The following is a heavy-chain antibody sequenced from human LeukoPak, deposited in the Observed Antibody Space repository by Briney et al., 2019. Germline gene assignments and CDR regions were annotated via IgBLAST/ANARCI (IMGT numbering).Heavy chain of an antibody. V-gene: IGHV4-59*01. J-gene: IGHJ5*02. Sequence: SETLSLTCTVSRGSISSYYWSWIRQPPGKGLEWIGYIYYSGSTNYNPSLKSRVTISVDTSKNQLSLKLSSVTAADTAVYYCARSPYLWFGEFINWFDPWGQGTLVTVSS. CDR3: ARSPYLWFGEFINWFDP. D-gene: IGHD3-10*01. CDR1: RGSISSYY. CDR2: IYYSGST.